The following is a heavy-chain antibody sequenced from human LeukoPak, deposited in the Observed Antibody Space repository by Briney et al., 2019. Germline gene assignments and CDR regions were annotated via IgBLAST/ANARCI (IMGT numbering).Heavy chain of an antibody. CDR2: INHSGST. CDR1: GFNFNKYD. V-gene: IGHV4-34*01. J-gene: IGHJ4*02. Sequence: PGGSLRLSCAASGFNFNKYDMTWARQAPGKGLEWIGEINHSGSTNYNPSLKSRVTISVDTSKNQFSLKLSSVTAADTAVYYCARQGLYDGRDYWGQGTLVTVSS. CDR3: ARQGLYDGRDY. D-gene: IGHD5/OR15-5a*01.